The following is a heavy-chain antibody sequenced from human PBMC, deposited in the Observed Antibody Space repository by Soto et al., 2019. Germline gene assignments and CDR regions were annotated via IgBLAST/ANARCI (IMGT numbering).Heavy chain of an antibody. CDR3: ARDPPHGGTSSWDADS. Sequence: EVRLVASGGGLVQPGGSLRLSCVTSGFIFTTNSMNWVRQVPEKGLQSLSSISSSGTFKSYGDSVKGRFTISRDNAKNSLFLEMNNLRGEDTGLYYWARDPPHGGTSSWDADSWGPGTLVTVSS. CDR2: ISSSGTFK. J-gene: IGHJ4*02. D-gene: IGHD2-15*01. V-gene: IGHV3-21*01. CDR1: GFIFTTNS.